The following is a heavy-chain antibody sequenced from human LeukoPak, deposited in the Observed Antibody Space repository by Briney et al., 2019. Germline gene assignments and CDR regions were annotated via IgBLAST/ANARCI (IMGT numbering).Heavy chain of an antibody. J-gene: IGHJ5*02. CDR1: GGSISSSSYY. CDR3: ARSLSVVVPAAFNWFDP. D-gene: IGHD2-2*01. V-gene: IGHV4-39*07. CDR2: IYYSGST. Sequence: SETLSLTCTVSGGSISSSSYYWGWIRQPPGKGLEWIGSIYYSGSTYYNPSLKSRVTISVDTSKNQFSLKLSSVTAADTAVYYCARSLSVVVPAAFNWFDPWGQGTLVTVSS.